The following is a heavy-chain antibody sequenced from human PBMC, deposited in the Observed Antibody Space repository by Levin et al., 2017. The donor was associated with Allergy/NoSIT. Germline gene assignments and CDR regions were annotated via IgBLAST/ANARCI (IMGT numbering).Heavy chain of an antibody. CDR2: IKSKADGGTT. D-gene: IGHD3-10*01. J-gene: IGHJ2*01. CDR1: GFTFSNAW. CDR3: TTSRSNWFYYGSGNYYLSWYFDL. Sequence: GESLKISCAASGFTFSNAWMTWVRQAPGKGLEWVGRIKSKADGGTTDYGAPVKGRFTISRDDSKTTMYLQMNSLETEDTAVYYCTTSRSNWFYYGSGNYYLSWYFDLWGRGTLVSVSS. V-gene: IGHV3-15*01.